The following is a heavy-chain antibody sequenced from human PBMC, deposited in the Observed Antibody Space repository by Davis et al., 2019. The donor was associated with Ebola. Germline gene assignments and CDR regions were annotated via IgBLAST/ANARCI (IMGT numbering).Heavy chain of an antibody. V-gene: IGHV4-30-2*01. Sequence: LRLSCAVSGGSISSGGYSWSWIRQPPGKGLEWIGYIYHSGSTYYNPSLKSRVTISVDRSKSQFSLKLSSVTAADTAVYYCAREGGEYSSYNWFDPWGQGTLVTVSS. CDR3: AREGGEYSSYNWFDP. D-gene: IGHD6-6*01. CDR2: IYHSGST. J-gene: IGHJ5*02. CDR1: GGSISSGGYS.